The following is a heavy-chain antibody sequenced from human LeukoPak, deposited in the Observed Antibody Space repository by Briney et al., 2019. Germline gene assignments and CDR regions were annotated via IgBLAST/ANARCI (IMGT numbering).Heavy chain of an antibody. V-gene: IGHV3-21*01. CDR3: ARDLSIETGTTDFDY. J-gene: IGHJ4*02. D-gene: IGHD1-1*01. CDR2: ISSSSSYI. CDR1: GFTFSSYS. Sequence: GGSLRLSCAASGFTFSSYSMNWVRQAPGKGLEWVSSISSSSSYIYYADSVKGRFTISRGNAKNSLYLQMNSLRAEDTAVYYCARDLSIETGTTDFDYWGQGTLVTVSS.